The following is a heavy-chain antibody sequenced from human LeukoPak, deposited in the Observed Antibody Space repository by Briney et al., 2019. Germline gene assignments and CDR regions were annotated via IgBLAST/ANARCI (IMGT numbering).Heavy chain of an antibody. CDR2: ISSSGSTI. Sequence: GGSLRLSCAASGFTFSSYEMNWVRQAPGKGLEWVSYISSSGSTIYYADSVKGRFTISRDNAKNSLYLQMNSLRAEDTAVYYCARGPPEGYCSGGSCLGGVGWFDPWGQGTLVTVSS. V-gene: IGHV3-48*03. D-gene: IGHD2-15*01. CDR1: GFTFSSYE. J-gene: IGHJ5*02. CDR3: ARGPPEGYCSGGSCLGGVGWFDP.